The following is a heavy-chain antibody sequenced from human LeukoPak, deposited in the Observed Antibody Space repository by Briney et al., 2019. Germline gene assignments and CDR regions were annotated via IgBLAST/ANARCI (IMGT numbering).Heavy chain of an antibody. CDR3: ARLEGRYYYGSGSYYY. CDR2: INHSGST. D-gene: IGHD3-10*01. V-gene: IGHV4-34*01. CDR1: GGSFSGYY. Sequence: PSETLSLTCAVYGGSFSGYYWSWIRQPPGKGLEWIGEINHSGSTNYNPSLKSRVAISVDTSKNQISLKLSSVTAADTAVYYCARLEGRYYYGSGSYYYWGQGTLVAVSS. J-gene: IGHJ4*02.